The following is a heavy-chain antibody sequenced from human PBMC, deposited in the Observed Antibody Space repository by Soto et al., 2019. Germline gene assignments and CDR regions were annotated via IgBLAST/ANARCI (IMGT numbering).Heavy chain of an antibody. Sequence: SLKISCAASGFTFSSYGMHWVRQAPGKGLEWVAVISYDGSNKYYADSVKGRFTISRDNSKNTLYLKMNSLRAEDTAVYYCARGFPPHYWGQGTLLTVSS. J-gene: IGHJ4*02. CDR1: GFTFSSYG. CDR3: ARGFPPHY. CDR2: ISYDGSNK. V-gene: IGHV3-30*03.